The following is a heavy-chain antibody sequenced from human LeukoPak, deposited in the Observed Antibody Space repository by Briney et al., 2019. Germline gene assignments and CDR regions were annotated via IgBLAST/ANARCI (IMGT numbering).Heavy chain of an antibody. Sequence: GGSLGLSCAASGFTFSAYAMSWVRQAPGKGLEWVSAISGSGGSTYYADSVKGRFTISRDNSKNTLYLQMNSLGAVDTALYYCAKEGSGWTFDYWGQGTLLTVSS. V-gene: IGHV3-23*01. CDR2: ISGSGGST. CDR3: AKEGSGWTFDY. D-gene: IGHD6-19*01. CDR1: GFTFSAYA. J-gene: IGHJ4*02.